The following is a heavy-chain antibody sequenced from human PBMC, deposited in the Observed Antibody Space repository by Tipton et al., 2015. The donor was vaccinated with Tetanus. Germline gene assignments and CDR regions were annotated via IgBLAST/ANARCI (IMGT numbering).Heavy chain of an antibody. CDR3: ARWETVTTKIHY. CDR1: GGSISSGGYY. CDR2: INDSGST. Sequence: TLSLTCTVSGGSISSGGYYWNWIRQPPGKGLEWIGEINDSGSTSYNPSLKSRVTISVDTSKNQFSLNLSSVTAADTAVYYCARWETVTTKIHYWGQGTLVTVSS. D-gene: IGHD4-17*01. V-gene: IGHV4-39*07. J-gene: IGHJ4*02.